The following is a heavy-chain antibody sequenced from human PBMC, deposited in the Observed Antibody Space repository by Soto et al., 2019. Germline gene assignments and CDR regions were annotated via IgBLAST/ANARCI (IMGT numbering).Heavy chain of an antibody. CDR2: ISAYSGNT. CDR1: GYTFTSYG. D-gene: IGHD1-26*01. Sequence: QVQLVQSGAEVKKPGASVKVPCKASGYTFTSYGISWVRQAPGQGLEWMGWISAYSGNTKYAQKFQGRVTLTTDISTSTAYMELRSLRSADTAVYYCARGEMFFDYWGQGTLVTVSS. CDR3: ARGEMFFDY. J-gene: IGHJ4*02. V-gene: IGHV1-18*01.